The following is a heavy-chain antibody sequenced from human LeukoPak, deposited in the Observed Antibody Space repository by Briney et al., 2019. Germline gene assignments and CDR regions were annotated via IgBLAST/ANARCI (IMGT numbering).Heavy chain of an antibody. J-gene: IGHJ4*02. D-gene: IGHD6-19*01. Sequence: PSETLSLTCAVYGGSFSGYYWSWIRQPPGKGLEWIGEINHSGSTNYNPSLKSRVTISVDTSKNQFSLKLSSVTAVDTAVYYCARGNGWYYFYYFDYWGQGTLVTVSS. CDR3: ARGNGWYYFYYFDY. CDR1: GGSFSGYY. CDR2: INHSGST. V-gene: IGHV4-34*01.